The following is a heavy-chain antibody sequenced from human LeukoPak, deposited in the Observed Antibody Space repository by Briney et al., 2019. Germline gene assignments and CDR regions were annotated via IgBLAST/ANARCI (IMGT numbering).Heavy chain of an antibody. CDR1: GFTFSNYA. D-gene: IGHD6-19*01. V-gene: IGHV3-23*01. Sequence: GGSLRLSCIASGFTFSNYAMSWVRQAPGNGLEWVSAISGVGGSTYYADSMTGRFTISRDNSKNTLYLQMDSLRAKDTAVYYCAKDRGSGWYGFGYWGQGTLVTVSS. CDR3: AKDRGSGWYGFGY. CDR2: ISGVGGST. J-gene: IGHJ4*02.